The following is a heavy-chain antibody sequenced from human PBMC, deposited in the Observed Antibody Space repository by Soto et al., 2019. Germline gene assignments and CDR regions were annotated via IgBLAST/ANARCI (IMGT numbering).Heavy chain of an antibody. J-gene: IGHJ6*03. V-gene: IGHV3-30*18. CDR2: ISYDGSNK. Sequence: GGALRLSCVASGFTFSSYGMHWVRQAPGKGLEWVAVISYDGSNKYYADSVKGRFTISRDNSKNTLYLQMNSLRAEDTAVYYCAKDFAEGTTFEYYYYYYMDVWGKGTTVTVAS. CDR1: GFTFSSYG. D-gene: IGHD3-10*02. CDR3: AKDFAEGTTFEYYYYYYMDV.